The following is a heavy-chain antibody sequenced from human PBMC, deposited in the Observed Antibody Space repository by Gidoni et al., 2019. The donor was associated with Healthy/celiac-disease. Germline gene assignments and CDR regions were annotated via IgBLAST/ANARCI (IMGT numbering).Heavy chain of an antibody. J-gene: IGHJ5*02. V-gene: IGHV5-51*01. CDR1: GYSFTSYW. Sequence: EVQLVQSGAELKKPEESLKISCQGSGYSFTSYWIGWVRQMPGKGLEWMGIIYPGDSDTRYSPSFQGQVTISADKSISTAYLQWSSLKASDTAMYYCARHSGSYSRGGWFDPWGQGTLVTVSS. CDR2: IYPGDSDT. CDR3: ARHSGSYSRGGWFDP. D-gene: IGHD1-26*01.